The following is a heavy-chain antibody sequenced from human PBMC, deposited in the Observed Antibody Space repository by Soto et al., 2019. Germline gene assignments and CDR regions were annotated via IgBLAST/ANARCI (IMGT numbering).Heavy chain of an antibody. V-gene: IGHV1-2*02. J-gene: IGHJ6*02. D-gene: IGHD4-17*01. CDR1: GYTFTGYY. CDR2: INPSSGGT. Sequence: QVQLVQSGAEVKKPGASVKVSCKASGYTFTGYYMHWVRQAPGQGLEWMGWINPSSGGTNYAQKFQGRVTMTRDTSISTAYMELSRLRSDDTAVYYCASAHTTTVNYGMDVWGQGTTVTVSS. CDR3: ASAHTTTVNYGMDV.